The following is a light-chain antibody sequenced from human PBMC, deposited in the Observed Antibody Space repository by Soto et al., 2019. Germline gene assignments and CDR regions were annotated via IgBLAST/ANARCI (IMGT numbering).Light chain of an antibody. J-gene: IGLJ2*01. Sequence: QSALTQPRSVSGSPGQSVTISCTGTSSDVGAYNYVSWYQQHPGKAPKLMIFDVTKRPSGVPDRFSGSKSANTASLTISGLQAEDEADYYCGTWDSSLSAVVFGGGTKLTVL. CDR3: GTWDSSLSAVV. CDR1: SSDVGAYNY. CDR2: DVT. V-gene: IGLV2-11*01.